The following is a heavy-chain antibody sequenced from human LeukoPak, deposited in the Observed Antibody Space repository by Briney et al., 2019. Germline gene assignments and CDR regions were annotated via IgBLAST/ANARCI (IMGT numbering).Heavy chain of an antibody. Sequence: GGSLRLSCAASGFTFSSYWMSWVRQAPGKGLEWVAHINQDGSEKYYADSMKGRFTISRDNSKKTLYMQMNSLRGEDTAIYYCAKGAGPMPDWGQGTLVSVSS. V-gene: IGHV3-7*01. J-gene: IGHJ1*01. CDR1: GFTFSSYW. CDR3: AKGAGPMPD. CDR2: INQDGSEK. D-gene: IGHD2-2*01.